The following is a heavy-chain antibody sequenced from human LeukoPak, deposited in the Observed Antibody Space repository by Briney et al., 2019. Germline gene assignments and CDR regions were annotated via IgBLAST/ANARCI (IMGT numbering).Heavy chain of an antibody. D-gene: IGHD2-2*01. CDR2: ISAYNGNT. CDR3: ARDGAGYCSSTSCPRFDY. CDR1: GYTFTSYG. V-gene: IGHV1-18*04. Sequence: GASVKVSCKASGYTFTSYGISWVRQAPGQGLEWTGWISAYNGNTNYAQKLQGRVTMTTDTSTSTAYMELRSLRSDDTAVYYCARDGAGYCSSTSCPRFDYWGQGTLVTVSS. J-gene: IGHJ4*02.